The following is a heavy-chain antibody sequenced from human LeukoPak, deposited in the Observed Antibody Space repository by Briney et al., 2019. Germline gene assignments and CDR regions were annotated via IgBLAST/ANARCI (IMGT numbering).Heavy chain of an antibody. Sequence: SETLSLTCTVSGGSISSYYWSWIRQPAGKGLEWIGRIYTSGSTNYNPSLKSRVTMSVDTSKNQFSLKLSSVTAADTVVYYCARDTTYYYDSRYYYYYGMDVWGQGTTVTVSS. J-gene: IGHJ6*02. D-gene: IGHD3-22*01. CDR3: ARDTTYYYDSRYYYYYGMDV. V-gene: IGHV4-4*07. CDR1: GGSISSYY. CDR2: IYTSGST.